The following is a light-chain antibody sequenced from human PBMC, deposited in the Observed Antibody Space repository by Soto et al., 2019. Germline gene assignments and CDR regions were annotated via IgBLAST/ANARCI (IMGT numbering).Light chain of an antibody. CDR2: AAS. CDR3: QQYNNWPRT. V-gene: IGKV3-15*01. Sequence: EVVLTQSACTLSVSPGETATLSCRASESISSNLAWYQQKPGQAPRLLIHAASTRATGVPARFSGSGSGTEFTLTISSLQSGDFAVYYCQQYNNWPRTFGQRTKVDIK. CDR1: ESISSN. J-gene: IGKJ1*01.